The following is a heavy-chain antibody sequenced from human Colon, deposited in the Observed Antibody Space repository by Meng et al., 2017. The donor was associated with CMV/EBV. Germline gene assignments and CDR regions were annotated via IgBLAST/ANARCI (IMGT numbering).Heavy chain of an antibody. CDR1: GFSLSNARRG. Sequence: SGATLVKPTETCTLTCTVSGFSLSNARRGVSWIRQPPGKALEWLAHIFSNDEKSYSTPLKSRLTISKDTSKSQVVLTMTNMDPVDTATYYCARILTVVVVAATSNWFDPWGQGTLVTVSS. V-gene: IGHV2-26*01. CDR3: ARILTVVVVAATSNWFDP. CDR2: IFSNDEK. J-gene: IGHJ5*02. D-gene: IGHD2-15*01.